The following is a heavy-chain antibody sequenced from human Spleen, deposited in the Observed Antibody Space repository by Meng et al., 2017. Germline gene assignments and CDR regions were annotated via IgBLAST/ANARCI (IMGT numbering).Heavy chain of an antibody. V-gene: IGHV4-34*01. J-gene: IGHJ4*02. Sequence: APLQQWGSGLFKPSETLSLTCAVYGGSFSGYYWSWIRQPPGKGLEWIGEINHSGSTNYNPSLESRATISVDTSQNNLSLKLSSVTAADSAVYYCARGPTTMAHDFDYWGQGTLVTASS. CDR1: GGSFSGYY. D-gene: IGHD4-11*01. CDR3: ARGPTTMAHDFDY. CDR2: INHSGST.